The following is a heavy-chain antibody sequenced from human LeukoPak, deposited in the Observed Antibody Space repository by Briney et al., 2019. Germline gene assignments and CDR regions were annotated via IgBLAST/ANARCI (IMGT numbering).Heavy chain of an antibody. D-gene: IGHD5-12*01. CDR2: IIPIFGIA. Sequence: VASVKVSCKASGGTFSSYAISWVRQAPGQGLEWMGRIIPIFGIANYAQKFQGRVTITADKSTSTAYMELSSPRSEDTAVYYCARDGRGYSGYDYVRYWGQGTLVTVSS. CDR1: GGTFSSYA. CDR3: ARDGRGYSGYDYVRY. J-gene: IGHJ4*02. V-gene: IGHV1-69*04.